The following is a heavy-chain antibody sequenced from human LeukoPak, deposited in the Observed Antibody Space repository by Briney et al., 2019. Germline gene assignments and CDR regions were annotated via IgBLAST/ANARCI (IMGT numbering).Heavy chain of an antibody. D-gene: IGHD6-13*01. CDR3: ARHGAAAGTNY. CDR2: IHYSGST. V-gene: IGHV4-59*08. CDR1: SGSLNSHY. Sequence: SETLSLTCTVSSGSLNSHYWNWLRQSPGKGLEWIGYIHYSGSTNYNPSLQRRVTISVDTSNNQFSLKLSSVTAADTAVYYCARHGAAAGTNYWGQGTLVTVSS. J-gene: IGHJ4*02.